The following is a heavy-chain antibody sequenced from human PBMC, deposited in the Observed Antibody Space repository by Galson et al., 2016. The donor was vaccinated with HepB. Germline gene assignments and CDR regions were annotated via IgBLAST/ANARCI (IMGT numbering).Heavy chain of an antibody. CDR3: EGYSDPFDI. V-gene: IGHV3-53*01. J-gene: IGHJ3*02. CDR2: IFSVDAT. CDR1: GFTVSGKY. Sequence: SLRLSCAASGFTVSGKYMSWARQAPGKGLEWVAVIFSVDATYYRDSVKGRFTISRDNSKNTLYLQMNNLRVEDTAVYYCEGYSDPFDIWGQGTMVTVSS. D-gene: IGHD3-22*01.